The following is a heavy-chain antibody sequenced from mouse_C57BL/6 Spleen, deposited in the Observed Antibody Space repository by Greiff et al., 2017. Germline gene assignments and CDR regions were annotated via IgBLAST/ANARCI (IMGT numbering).Heavy chain of an antibody. CDR1: GYTFTDYN. D-gene: IGHD5-1*01. Sequence: VQLQQSGPELVKPGASVKMSCKASGYTFTDYNMHWVKQSHGKSLEWIGYINPNNGGTSYNKKFKGKATLTVNSTSSTAYMELRSLTSEDSAVYYCARLEYSFAYWGQGILVTLSA. CDR2: INPNNGGT. CDR3: ARLEYSFAY. J-gene: IGHJ3*01. V-gene: IGHV1-22*01.